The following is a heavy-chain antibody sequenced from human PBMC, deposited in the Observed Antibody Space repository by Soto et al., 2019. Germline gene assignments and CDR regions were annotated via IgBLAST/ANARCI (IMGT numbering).Heavy chain of an antibody. CDR3: ARQIVSSSSFGY. V-gene: IGHV4-59*01. CDR2: IYSSGST. J-gene: IGHJ4*02. CDR1: GGSISSYY. D-gene: IGHD6-6*01. Sequence: QVQLQESGPGLVKPSETLSLTCTVSGGSISSYYWSWIRQPPGKGLEWIGYIYSSGSTNYNPSLKSRVITSLDTSNNQFSLKLSSVTAADTAVYYCARQIVSSSSFGYWGQGTLVTVSS.